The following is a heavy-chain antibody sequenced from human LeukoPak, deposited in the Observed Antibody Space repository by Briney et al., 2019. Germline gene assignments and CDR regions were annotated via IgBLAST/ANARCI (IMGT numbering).Heavy chain of an antibody. J-gene: IGHJ6*02. CDR2: IIPIFGTA. V-gene: IGHV1-69*13. D-gene: IGHD3-10*01. CDR3: ARVWVRFGELLPPPASGSYGMDV. CDR1: GGTFSSYA. Sequence: SVKVSCKASGGTFSSYAISWVRQAPGQGLEWMGGIIPIFGTANYAQKFQGRVTITADESTSTAYMELSSLRSEDTAVYYCARVWVRFGELLPPPASGSYGMDVWGQGTTVTVSS.